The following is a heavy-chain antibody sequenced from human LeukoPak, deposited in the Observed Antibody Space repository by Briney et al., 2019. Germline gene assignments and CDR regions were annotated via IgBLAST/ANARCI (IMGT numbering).Heavy chain of an antibody. D-gene: IGHD2-2*01. Sequence: GGSLRLSCAASGFTFSSYSMNWVRQAPGKGLEWVSSISSSSSYIYYADPAKGRFTISRGNAKRSLVLQMNSLRAEDTAVYYCVRAHGTYAPLGYWGQGTLVTVSS. CDR1: GFTFSSYS. V-gene: IGHV3-21*01. CDR3: VRAHGTYAPLGY. J-gene: IGHJ4*02. CDR2: ISSSSSYI.